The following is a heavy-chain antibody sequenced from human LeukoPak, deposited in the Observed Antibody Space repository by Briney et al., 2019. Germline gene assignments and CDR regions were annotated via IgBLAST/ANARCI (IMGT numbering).Heavy chain of an antibody. Sequence: ASVKVSCKASGYTLTSYDIHWVRQATGQGLEWMGWMNPYSGNTGYAQNFQGRITITRNTSISTAYMELSSLRSEDTAVYYCARTQQLVLRSPLDPWGQGTLVTVSS. CDR2: MNPYSGNT. D-gene: IGHD6-13*01. V-gene: IGHV1-8*03. CDR1: GYTLTSYD. CDR3: ARTQQLVLRSPLDP. J-gene: IGHJ5*02.